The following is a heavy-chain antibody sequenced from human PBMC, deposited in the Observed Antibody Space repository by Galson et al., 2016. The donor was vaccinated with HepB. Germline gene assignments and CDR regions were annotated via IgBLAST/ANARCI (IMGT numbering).Heavy chain of an antibody. V-gene: IGHV1-69*13. CDR2: IIPMFRKA. D-gene: IGHD5-24*01. J-gene: IGHJ4*02. Sequence: SVKVSCKASGGTFSTYGISWVRQAPGQGLEWMGGIIPMFRKANYAQRFQGRVTITADESTSTAYMELSSLRSEDTTMFYCARAGRMATINYFDFWGQGNLVTVSS. CDR1: GGTFSTYG. CDR3: ARAGRMATINYFDF.